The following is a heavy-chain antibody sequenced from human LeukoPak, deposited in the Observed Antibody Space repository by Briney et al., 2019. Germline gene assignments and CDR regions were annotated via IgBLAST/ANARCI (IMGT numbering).Heavy chain of an antibody. Sequence: SETLSHTCAVYGGSFSGYYWSWIRQPPGKGLEWMGEINHSGSTNYNPSLKSRVTISVDTSKNQFSLKLSSATAADTAVYYCARGYFDWLLRTGANWFDPWGQGTLVTVSS. J-gene: IGHJ5*02. CDR1: GGSFSGYY. CDR2: INHSGST. D-gene: IGHD3-9*01. CDR3: ARGYFDWLLRTGANWFDP. V-gene: IGHV4-34*01.